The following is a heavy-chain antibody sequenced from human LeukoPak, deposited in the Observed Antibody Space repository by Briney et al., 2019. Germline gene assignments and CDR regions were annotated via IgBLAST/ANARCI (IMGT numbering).Heavy chain of an antibody. J-gene: IGHJ4*02. CDR1: GGSLNSF. Sequence: SETLSLTCTVSGGSLNSFLSWFRQPPGKGLERIGWIYYSGTTKYNPSLKSRVTISIDTSKNQFSLKVSSVTAADTAVYYCARHADGGTFPLDYWGQGSLVTVSS. D-gene: IGHD1-26*01. CDR3: ARHADGGTFPLDY. V-gene: IGHV4-59*08. CDR2: IYYSGTT.